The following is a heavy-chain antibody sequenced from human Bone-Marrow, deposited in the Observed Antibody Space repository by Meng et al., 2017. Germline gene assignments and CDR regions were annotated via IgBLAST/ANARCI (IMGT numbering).Heavy chain of an antibody. Sequence: SETLSLTCAVSGYSISSGYYWGWIRQPPGKGLEWIGSIYHSGSTYYNPSLKSRVTISVDTSNNQFSLMLSSVTAADTAVYYCARESPWLGGKNLNWFDPLGQGTLVTVSS. CDR1: GYSISSGYY. CDR3: ARESPWLGGKNLNWFDP. J-gene: IGHJ5*02. V-gene: IGHV4-38-2*02. CDR2: IYHSGST. D-gene: IGHD6-19*01.